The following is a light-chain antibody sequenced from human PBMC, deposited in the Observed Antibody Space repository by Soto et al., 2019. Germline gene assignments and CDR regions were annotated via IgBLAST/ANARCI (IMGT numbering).Light chain of an antibody. CDR2: AAS. J-gene: IGKJ1*01. Sequence: ASRMTHSPSSLSASTGDRVTITCRASQGISSYLAWYQQKPGTAPKLLIYAASTLQSGVPSRFSGSGSGTDFTLTIGCLQSEDFATYYCQQYYSYPRTFGQGTKVDIK. CDR3: QQYYSYPRT. V-gene: IGKV1-8*01. CDR1: QGISSY.